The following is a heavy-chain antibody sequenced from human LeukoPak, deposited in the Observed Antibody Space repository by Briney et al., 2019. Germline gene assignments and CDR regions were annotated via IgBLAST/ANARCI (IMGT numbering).Heavy chain of an antibody. CDR3: ARVSHSGYEDY. D-gene: IGHD5-12*01. Sequence: ASVKVSCKASGYTFTGYYMHWLRQAPGHGLEWMGWINPNSGGTNYAQKFQGRVTMTRDTSISTAYMELSRLRSDDTAVYYCARVSHSGYEDYWGQGTLVTVSS. V-gene: IGHV1-2*02. CDR1: GYTFTGYY. CDR2: INPNSGGT. J-gene: IGHJ4*02.